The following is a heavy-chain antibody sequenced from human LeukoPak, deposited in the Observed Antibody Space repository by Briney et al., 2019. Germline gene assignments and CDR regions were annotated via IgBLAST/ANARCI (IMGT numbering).Heavy chain of an antibody. CDR3: AKDGVMIVVITD. J-gene: IGHJ3*01. D-gene: IGHD3-22*01. Sequence: GGSLRLSCAASGFTFSSYGMHWVRQAPGKGLEWVAIIWYDGSNEYYGDSVKGRFTISRDNSKNTLYMQMNSLRAEDTAIYYCAKDGVMIVVITDWGQGTMVTVSS. V-gene: IGHV3-33*06. CDR2: IWYDGSNE. CDR1: GFTFSSYG.